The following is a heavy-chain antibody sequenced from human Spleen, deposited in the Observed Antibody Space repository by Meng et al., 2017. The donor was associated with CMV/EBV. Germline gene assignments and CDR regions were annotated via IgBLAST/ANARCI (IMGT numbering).Heavy chain of an antibody. CDR1: DGSVRSGSYY. CDR2: IYYRGTT. Sequence: ETLSLTCTVSDGSVRSGSYYWSWIRQPPGKGLEWIGYIYYRGTTNYNPSLKSRVTISVDTSKKQFSLKLSSVTAADTAVYYCAGAGSNYDNWFDPWGQGILVTVSS. CDR3: AGAGSNYDNWFDP. V-gene: IGHV4-61*01. D-gene: IGHD4-11*01. J-gene: IGHJ5*02.